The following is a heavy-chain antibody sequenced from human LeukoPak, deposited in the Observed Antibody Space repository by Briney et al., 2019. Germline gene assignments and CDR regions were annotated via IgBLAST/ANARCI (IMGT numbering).Heavy chain of an antibody. CDR2: ISRSGGTI. J-gene: IGHJ4*02. CDR1: GFTFSDYY. CDR3: ARELGELVDY. Sequence: NPGGSLRLSCAASGFTFSDYYTNWIRQAPGEGLEWVSYISRSGGTIYYADSVRGRFTISRDNAKNSLYLQMNSLRAEDTAVYYCARELGELVDYWGQGTLVTVSS. V-gene: IGHV3-11*01. D-gene: IGHD3-10*01.